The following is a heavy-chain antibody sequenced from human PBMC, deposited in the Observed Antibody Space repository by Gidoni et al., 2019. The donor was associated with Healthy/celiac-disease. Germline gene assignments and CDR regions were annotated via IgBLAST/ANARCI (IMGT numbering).Heavy chain of an antibody. CDR3: ARVSRGYSYGFEYYYGMDV. Sequence: QVQLVQSGAEVTKPGSSVKVSCKASGGTFSSYAISWVRQAPGQGLEWMGGIIPIFGTANYAQKFQGRVTITADESTSTAYMELSSLRSEDTAVYYCARVSRGYSYGFEYYYGMDVWGQGTTVTVSS. J-gene: IGHJ6*02. V-gene: IGHV1-69*01. CDR2: IIPIFGTA. CDR1: GGTFSSYA. D-gene: IGHD5-18*01.